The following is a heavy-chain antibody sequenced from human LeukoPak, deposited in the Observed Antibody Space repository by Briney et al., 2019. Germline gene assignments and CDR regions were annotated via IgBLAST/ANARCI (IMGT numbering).Heavy chain of an antibody. CDR2: ISGSGNTI. V-gene: IGHV3-48*03. CDR1: GFTFSSYE. D-gene: IGHD6-13*01. CDR3: AKDRRYRGSWYSVCGY. J-gene: IGHJ4*02. Sequence: GGSLRLSCAASGFTFSSYEMNWVRQAPGKGLEWVSYISGSGNTIYYADSVKGRLTISRDNSKNTLYLQMNSLRAEDTAVYYCAKDRRYRGSWYSVCGYWGQGTLVTVSS.